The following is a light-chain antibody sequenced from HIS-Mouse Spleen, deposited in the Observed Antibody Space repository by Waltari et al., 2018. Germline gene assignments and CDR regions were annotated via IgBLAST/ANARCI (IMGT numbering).Light chain of an antibody. J-gene: IGLJ1*01. Sequence: SYVLTQPPSVSVAPGKTARITWGGNHIGSKSGHWYQQKPGQAPVLVVYDGSDRPSGIPERFSGSNSGNTATLTISRVEAGDEADYYCQVWDSSSDHYVFGTGTKVTVL. V-gene: IGLV3-21*03. CDR1: HIGSKS. CDR3: QVWDSSSDHYV. CDR2: DGS.